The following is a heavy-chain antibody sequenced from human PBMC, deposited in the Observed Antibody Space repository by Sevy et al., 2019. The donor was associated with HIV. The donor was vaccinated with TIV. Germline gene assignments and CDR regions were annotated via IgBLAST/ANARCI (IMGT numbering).Heavy chain of an antibody. CDR1: GDSVSSNSAA. J-gene: IGHJ6*02. D-gene: IGHD3-3*01. Sequence: KQSQTLSLTCAIPGDSVSSNSAAWNWIRQSPSRGLEWLGRTYYRSKWYNDYAVSVKSRITINPDTSKNQFSLQLNSVTPEDTAVYYCARATLRFFRNSFYYYYGMDVWGQGTTVTVSS. CDR3: ARATLRFFRNSFYYYYGMDV. CDR2: TYYRSKWYN. V-gene: IGHV6-1*01.